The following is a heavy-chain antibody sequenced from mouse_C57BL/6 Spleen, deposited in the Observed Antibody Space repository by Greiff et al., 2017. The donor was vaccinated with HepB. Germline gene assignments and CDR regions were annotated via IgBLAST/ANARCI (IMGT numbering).Heavy chain of an antibody. CDR2: ISYDGSN. J-gene: IGHJ3*01. CDR3: ASPPYDYDVGAWFAY. CDR1: GYSITSGYY. V-gene: IGHV3-6*01. D-gene: IGHD2-4*01. Sequence: EVQLQQSGPGLVKPSQSLSLTCSVTGYSITSGYYWNWIRQFPGNKLEWMGYISYDGSNNYNPSLKNRISITRDTSKNQFFLKLNSVTTEDTATYYCASPPYDYDVGAWFAYWGQGTLVTVSA.